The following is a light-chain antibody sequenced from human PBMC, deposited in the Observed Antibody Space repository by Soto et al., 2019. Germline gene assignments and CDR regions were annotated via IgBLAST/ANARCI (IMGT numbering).Light chain of an antibody. V-gene: IGLV1-40*01. CDR2: GNS. CDR3: QSYDSSLGYV. Sequence: QSVLTQPPSVSGAPGQRVTISCTGSSSNIGAGYDVHWYQQLPGTAPKLLIYGNSNRPSGVPDRFSGSKSGTSASLAITGLQAEDEADYYCQSYDSSLGYVFGTGTMVTVL. J-gene: IGLJ1*01. CDR1: SSNIGAGYD.